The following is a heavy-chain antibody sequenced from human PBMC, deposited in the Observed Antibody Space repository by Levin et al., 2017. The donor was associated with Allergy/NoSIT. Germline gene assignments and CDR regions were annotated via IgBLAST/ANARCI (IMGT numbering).Heavy chain of an antibody. D-gene: IGHD3-10*01. CDR3: ARGGYYYYGMDV. V-gene: IGHV3-66*01. Sequence: PSETLSLTCAASGFTVSSNYMSWVRQAPGKGLEWVSVIYSGGSTYYADSVKGRFTISRDNSKNTLYLQMNSLRAEDTAVYYCARGGYYYYGMDVWGQGTTVTVSS. J-gene: IGHJ6*02. CDR2: IYSGGST. CDR1: GFTVSSNY.